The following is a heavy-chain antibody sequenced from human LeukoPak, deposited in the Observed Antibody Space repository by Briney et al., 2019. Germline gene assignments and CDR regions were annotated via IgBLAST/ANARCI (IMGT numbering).Heavy chain of an antibody. Sequence: ASVKVSCKASGYTFTSYGISWVRQAPEQGLEWMGWISTYNGNTHYAQKLQGRVTMTTDTSTSTAYMELRSQRSDDTAVYYCARSSLAVAGSVFDYWGQGTLVTVSS. D-gene: IGHD6-19*01. CDR3: ARSSLAVAGSVFDY. J-gene: IGHJ4*02. CDR2: ISTYNGNT. V-gene: IGHV1-18*01. CDR1: GYTFTSYG.